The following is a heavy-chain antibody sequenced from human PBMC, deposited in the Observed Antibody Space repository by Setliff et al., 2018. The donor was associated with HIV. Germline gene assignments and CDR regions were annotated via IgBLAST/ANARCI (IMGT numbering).Heavy chain of an antibody. CDR1: GGSISSSSYY. J-gene: IGHJ4*02. V-gene: IGHV4-39*01. CDR2: IYYSGST. D-gene: IGHD5-12*01. CDR3: ARRGYSGYDWADYFDY. Sequence: ETLSLTCTVSGGSISSSSYYWGWIRQPPGKGLEWIGSIYYSGSTYYNPSLKSRVTISVDTSKNQFSLKLSSVTAADTAVYYCARRGYSGYDWADYFDYWGQGTLVTVSS.